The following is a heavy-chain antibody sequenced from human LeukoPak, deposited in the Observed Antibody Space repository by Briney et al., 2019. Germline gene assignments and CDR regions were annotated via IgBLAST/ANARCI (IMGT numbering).Heavy chain of an antibody. CDR3: ARGADCSSTSCYGPEWAFDI. V-gene: IGHV1-18*04. D-gene: IGHD2-2*01. Sequence: ASVNVSCKASGYTFTSYGISWVRQAPGQGLEWMGWISAYNGNTNYAQKLQGRVTMTTDTSTSTAYMELRSLRSDDTAVYYCARGADCSSTSCYGPEWAFDIWGQGIMVTVSS. CDR1: GYTFTSYG. CDR2: ISAYNGNT. J-gene: IGHJ3*02.